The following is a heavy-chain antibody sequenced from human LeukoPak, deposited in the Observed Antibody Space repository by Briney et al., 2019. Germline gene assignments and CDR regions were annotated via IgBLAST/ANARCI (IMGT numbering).Heavy chain of an antibody. D-gene: IGHD3-22*01. V-gene: IGHV3-49*03. CDR1: GFTFGDYT. CDR2: IRSKAYGGTT. J-gene: IGHJ4*02. CDR3: TRDSYYYDSSGYAY. Sequence: PGGSLRLSCTASGFTFGDYTMSWFRQAPGKGLEWVGFIRSKAYGGTTEYAASVKGRFTISRDDSKSIAYLQMNSLKTEDTAVYYCTRDSYYYDSSGYAYWGQGTLVTVSS.